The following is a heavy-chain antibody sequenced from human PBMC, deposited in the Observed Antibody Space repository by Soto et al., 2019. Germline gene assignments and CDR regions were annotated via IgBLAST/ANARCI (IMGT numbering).Heavy chain of an antibody. D-gene: IGHD6-19*01. CDR2: INSDGSTT. CDR1: GFTFSNYW. CDR3: ARLPGYSTGWTPFDF. Sequence: EVQLVESGGGLVQPGGSLRLSCAASGFTFSNYWMHWVRQAPGKGLVWVSRINSDGSTTSHADSVKGRFTISRDNAKNTLYLQMNSLSAEDTAVYYCARLPGYSTGWTPFDFWGQGTQVTVSS. V-gene: IGHV3-74*01. J-gene: IGHJ4*02.